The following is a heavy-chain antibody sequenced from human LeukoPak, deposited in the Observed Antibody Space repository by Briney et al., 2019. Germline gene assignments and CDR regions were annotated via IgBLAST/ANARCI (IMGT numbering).Heavy chain of an antibody. V-gene: IGHV4-59*01. D-gene: IGHD3-10*01. Sequence: SETLSLTCTVSGGSISSYYWSWIRQPPGKGLEWIGYIYYSGSTNYNPSLKSRVTISVDTSKNQFSLKLSSVTAADTAVYYCAREPIAYYYGSGSNHDAFDIWGQGTMVTVSS. CDR2: IYYSGST. CDR3: AREPIAYYYGSGSNHDAFDI. CDR1: GGSISSYY. J-gene: IGHJ3*02.